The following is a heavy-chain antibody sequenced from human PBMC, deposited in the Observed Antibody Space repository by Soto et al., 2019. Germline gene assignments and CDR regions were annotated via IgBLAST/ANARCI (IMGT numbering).Heavy chain of an antibody. V-gene: IGHV1-24*01. CDR3: ATHSLTHYYYGMDV. J-gene: IGHJ6*02. Sequence: ASVKVSSKVSGYTLTELSMHWVRQAPGKGLEWMGGFDPEDGETIYAQKFQGRVTMTEDTSTDTAYMELSSLRSEDTAVYYCATHSLTHYYYGMDVWGQGTTVTVSS. CDR1: GYTLTELS. D-gene: IGHD4-4*01. CDR2: FDPEDGET.